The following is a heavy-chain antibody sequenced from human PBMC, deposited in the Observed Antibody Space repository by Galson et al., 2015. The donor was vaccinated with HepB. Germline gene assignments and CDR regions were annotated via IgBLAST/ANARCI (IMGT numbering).Heavy chain of an antibody. D-gene: IGHD4-17*01. CDR2: INVSGTYT. CDR1: GFTFSDYY. CDR3: ARDAHADYGYFSHFDT. Sequence: SLRLSCAASGFTFSDYYMRWIRQAPGQGLEWLSYINVSGTYTNYAHSLQGRFTISRDNAKNSLYLQLNSLRAEDTAVYYCARDAHADYGYFSHFDTWGQGTLVTVSS. V-gene: IGHV3-11*06. J-gene: IGHJ4*02.